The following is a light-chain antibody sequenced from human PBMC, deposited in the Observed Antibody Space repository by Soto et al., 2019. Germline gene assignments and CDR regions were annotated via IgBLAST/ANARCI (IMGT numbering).Light chain of an antibody. Sequence: QSVLTQPASVSGSPGQSITISCTGTSSDVGGYNYVSWYQQHPGKAPKLMIYEVIKRPSGVPDRFSGSKSGNTASLTVSGLQAEDEADYYCSSYGGNNNVLFGGGTKLTVL. J-gene: IGLJ2*01. V-gene: IGLV2-8*01. CDR2: EVI. CDR1: SSDVGGYNY. CDR3: SSYGGNNNVL.